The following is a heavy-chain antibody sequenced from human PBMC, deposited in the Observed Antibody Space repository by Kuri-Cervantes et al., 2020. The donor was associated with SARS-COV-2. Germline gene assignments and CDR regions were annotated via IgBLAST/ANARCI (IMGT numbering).Heavy chain of an antibody. CDR2: INQSGST. V-gene: IGHV4-34*01. J-gene: IGHJ4*02. CDR1: GGSFSAYY. CDR3: ARSGEDYPFDY. Sequence: GSLRLSCAVYGGSFSAYYWSWIRQPPGKGLEWIGEINQSGSTNYNPSLKSRVTISVDKSKNQFSLKLSSVTAADTAVYYCARSGEDYPFDYWGQGTLVTVSS. D-gene: IGHD3-10*01.